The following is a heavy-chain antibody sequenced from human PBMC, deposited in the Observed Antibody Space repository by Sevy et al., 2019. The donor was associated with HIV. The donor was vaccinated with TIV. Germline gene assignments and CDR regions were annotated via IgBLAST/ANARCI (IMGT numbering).Heavy chain of an antibody. D-gene: IGHD3-22*01. CDR1: GYTFTNHG. CDR3: AREGTLVTMII. J-gene: IGHJ4*02. CDR2: INPHNGNT. V-gene: IGHV1-18*01. Sequence: ASVKVSCKASGYTFTNHGISWVRQAPGQGLEWMGWINPHNGNTKYAQKLQGRVTMTTDTSTNTAYMEVRSLRSDDTAVSYCAREGTLVTMIIWGQGTLVTVSS.